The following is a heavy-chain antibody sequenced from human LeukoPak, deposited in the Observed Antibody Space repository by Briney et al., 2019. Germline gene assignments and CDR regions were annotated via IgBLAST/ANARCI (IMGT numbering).Heavy chain of an antibody. CDR3: ATYNKGWLH. CDR1: GFTFSSYG. V-gene: IGHV3-73*01. CDR2: ISTEDSSFAT. D-gene: IGHD3-10*01. J-gene: IGHJ4*02. Sequence: PGGSLRLSCAASGFTFSSYGMHWVRQASGKGLEWVGRISTEDSSFATTYPASLKGRFTISRDDSQNMAYLQMDSLKVEDTAVYYCATYNKGWLHWGQGTLVTVSS.